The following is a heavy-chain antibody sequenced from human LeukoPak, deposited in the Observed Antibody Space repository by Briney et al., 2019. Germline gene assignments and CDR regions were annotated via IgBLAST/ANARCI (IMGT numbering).Heavy chain of an antibody. CDR1: GYTFSKYG. CDR2: INPNSGGT. J-gene: IGHJ4*02. V-gene: IGHV1-2*02. CDR3: ARDNGDYGLGY. Sequence: ASVKVSCKASGYTFSKYGISWVRQAPGQGLEWMGWINPNSGGTNYAQEFQGRVTMTRDTSISTAYMELSRLRSDGTAVYYCARDNGDYGLGYWGQGTLVTVSS. D-gene: IGHD4-17*01.